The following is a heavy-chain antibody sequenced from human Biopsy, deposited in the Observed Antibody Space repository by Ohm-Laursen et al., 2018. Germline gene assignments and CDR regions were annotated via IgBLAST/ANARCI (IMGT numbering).Heavy chain of an antibody. V-gene: IGHV3-23*01. D-gene: IGHD3-3*01. CDR3: ARDLYDFCGGCPFDP. Sequence: LRLSCTASGFTFSSHAMSWTRRPPGRGLERVSVINVSGGSTYYADPVKGRFTISRDNSKNTLYLQMNSLRAEDTAMYYCARDLYDFCGGCPFDPWGQGTLVTVS. CDR2: INVSGGST. J-gene: IGHJ5*02. CDR1: GFTFSSHA.